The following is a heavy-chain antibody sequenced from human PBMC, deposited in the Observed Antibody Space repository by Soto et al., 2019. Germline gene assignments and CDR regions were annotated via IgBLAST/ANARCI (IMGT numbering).Heavy chain of an antibody. CDR2: IYYSGST. CDR3: ASDYYDSSGYVGIFDY. V-gene: IGHV4-59*01. D-gene: IGHD3-22*01. Sequence: SETLSLTCTVSGGSISSYYWSWIRQPPGKGLEWIGYIYYSGSTNYNPSLKSRVTISVDTSKNQFSLKLSSVTAADTAVYYCASDYYDSSGYVGIFDYWGQGTLVTVSS. CDR1: GGSISSYY. J-gene: IGHJ4*02.